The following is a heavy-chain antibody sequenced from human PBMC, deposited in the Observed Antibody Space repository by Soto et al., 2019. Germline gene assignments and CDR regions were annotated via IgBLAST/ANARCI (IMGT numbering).Heavy chain of an antibody. V-gene: IGHV5-51*01. CDR3: ARGYCTTTICDPWFDP. CDR1: GYSFTSYW. CDR2: INSGDSVT. Sequence: RGEALKISCTGGGYSFTSYWIGGVRQMPGKGLEWMGIINSGDSVTRYSPSLQGHVTIPADKSITTAYLQWSSLQASDTAMYYCARGYCTTTICDPWFDPWGQGTLVTVSS. J-gene: IGHJ5*02. D-gene: IGHD2-2*01.